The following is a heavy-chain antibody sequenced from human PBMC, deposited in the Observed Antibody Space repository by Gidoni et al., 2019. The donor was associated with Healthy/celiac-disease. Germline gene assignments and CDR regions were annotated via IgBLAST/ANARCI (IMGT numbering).Heavy chain of an antibody. V-gene: IGHV4-34*01. D-gene: IGHD5-18*01. CDR3: ARDLHERGYSYGYVYY. CDR1: GGSFSGYY. J-gene: IGHJ4*02. Sequence: QVQLQQWGAGLLKPSETLSLTCAVYGGSFSGYYWSWIRQPPGKGLEWIGEINHSGSTNYNPSLKSRVTISVDTSKNQFSLKLSSVTAADTAVYYCARDLHERGYSYGYVYYWGQGTLVTVSS. CDR2: INHSGST.